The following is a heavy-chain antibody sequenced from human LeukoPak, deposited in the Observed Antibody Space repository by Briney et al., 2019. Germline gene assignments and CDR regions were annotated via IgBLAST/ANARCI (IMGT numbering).Heavy chain of an antibody. Sequence: GESLKISCKGSGYSFTSYWIGWVRQMPGKGLEWMGIIYPGDSDTRYSPSFQGQVTISADKSISTAYLQWSSLKASDTAMYYCAISYSSSWLNFDNWGQGTLVTVSP. V-gene: IGHV5-51*01. CDR3: AISYSSSWLNFDN. CDR1: GYSFTSYW. J-gene: IGHJ4*02. D-gene: IGHD6-13*01. CDR2: IYPGDSDT.